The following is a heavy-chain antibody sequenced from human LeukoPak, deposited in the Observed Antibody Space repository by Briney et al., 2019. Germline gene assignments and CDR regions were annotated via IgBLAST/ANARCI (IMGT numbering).Heavy chain of an antibody. CDR1: GFTFDDYA. Sequence: GGSLRLSCAASGFTFDDYAMHWVRQAPGKGLEWVSGICWYSGSIGYADSVKGRFTISRDNAKNSLYLQMNSLRAEDTALYYCAKDIAAAGTILNWYFDLWGRGTLVTVSS. CDR3: AKDIAAAGTILNWYFDL. D-gene: IGHD6-13*01. J-gene: IGHJ2*01. CDR2: ICWYSGSI. V-gene: IGHV3-9*01.